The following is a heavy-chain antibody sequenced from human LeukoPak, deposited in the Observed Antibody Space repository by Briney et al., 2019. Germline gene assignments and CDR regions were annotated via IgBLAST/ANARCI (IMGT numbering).Heavy chain of an antibody. CDR1: GFTFSSFS. CDR2: ISSSSSYI. V-gene: IGHV3-21*01. Sequence: GGSLRLSCAASGFTFSSFSMNWVRQAPGKGLEWVSSISSSSSYIYYADSVKGRFTISRDNAKNSLYLQMNSLRAEDTAVYYCARGVLGYFRFDPWGQGTPVTVSS. CDR3: ARGVLGYFRFDP. D-gene: IGHD3-9*01. J-gene: IGHJ5*02.